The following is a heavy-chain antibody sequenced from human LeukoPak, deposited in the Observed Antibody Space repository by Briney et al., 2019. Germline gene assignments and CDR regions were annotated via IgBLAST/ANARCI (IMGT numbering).Heavy chain of an antibody. CDR3: TRTESGTYKGGFDY. V-gene: IGHV3-49*03. CDR2: IRSKTYGGTT. Sequence: GGSLRLSCTASGFTFGDYAMSWFRQAPGKGREWVAFIRSKTYGGTTEYAASVKGRFTISRDDSKSIAYLQMNSLKTEDTAVYYCTRTESGTYKGGFDYWGQGTLVTVSS. CDR1: GFTFGDYA. J-gene: IGHJ4*02. D-gene: IGHD1-26*01.